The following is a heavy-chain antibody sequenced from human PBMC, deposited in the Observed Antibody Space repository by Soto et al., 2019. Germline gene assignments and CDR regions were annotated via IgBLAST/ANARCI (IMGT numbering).Heavy chain of an antibody. V-gene: IGHV1-69*01. D-gene: IGHD3-22*01. CDR3: ARGWGYDSNDYYYAY. CDR1: GGTFSRHA. J-gene: IGHJ4*02. CDR2: IIPIFGTA. Sequence: QVQLVQSGAEVGKPGSSVKVSRKASGGTFSRHAISWVRQAPGQGLEWMGGIIPIFGTANHAQKFQGRVTIIADESTSTVYMELSSLRSEDTAMYYCARGWGYDSNDYYYAYWGQGTLVIVSS.